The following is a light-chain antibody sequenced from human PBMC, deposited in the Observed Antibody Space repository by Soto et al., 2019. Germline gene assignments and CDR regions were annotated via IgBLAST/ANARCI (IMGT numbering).Light chain of an antibody. CDR3: HQYNNRPYT. CDR1: QSISSD. J-gene: IGKJ2*01. V-gene: IGKV3-15*01. Sequence: EIVMTQSPATLSVSPGERATLSCRASQSISSDLAWYHQKPGQPPRLLIHSASARSPSIPARFSGTGSGKEFPITIDSLQSEDFAFYYCHQYNNRPYTFGQGTNLEIK. CDR2: SAS.